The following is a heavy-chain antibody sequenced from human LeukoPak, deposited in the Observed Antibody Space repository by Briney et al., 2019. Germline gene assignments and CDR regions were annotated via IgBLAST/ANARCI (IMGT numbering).Heavy chain of an antibody. V-gene: IGHV1-2*02. D-gene: IGHD3-3*01. CDR1: GYTFTGYY. Sequence: GASVKVSCKASGYTFTGYYMHWVRQAPGQGLEWMGWIHPNSGDTNYAQKFQGRVTMTRDTSITTAYMELSRLTSDDTAVYYCVRGGALYYDFWDWGQGTLVTVSS. J-gene: IGHJ4*02. CDR3: VRGGALYYDFWD. CDR2: IHPNSGDT.